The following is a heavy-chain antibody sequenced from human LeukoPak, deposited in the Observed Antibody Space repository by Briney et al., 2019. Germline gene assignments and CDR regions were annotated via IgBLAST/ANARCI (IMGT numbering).Heavy chain of an antibody. Sequence: PSETLSLTCTVSGDSISSGGYYWNWIRQPAGKGLEWIGRIYSSGSTNYNPSLKSRVTISVDTSKNQFSLKLSSVTAADTAVYYCANMYGRDPGYYYYYYMDVWGKGTTVTVSS. J-gene: IGHJ6*03. CDR3: ANMYGRDPGYYYYYYMDV. CDR1: GDSISSGGYY. D-gene: IGHD2-21*02. CDR2: IYSSGST. V-gene: IGHV4-61*02.